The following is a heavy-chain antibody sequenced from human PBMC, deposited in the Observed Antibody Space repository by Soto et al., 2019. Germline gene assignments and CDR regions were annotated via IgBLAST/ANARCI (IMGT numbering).Heavy chain of an antibody. Sequence: HVQLQESGPGLVKPSETLSLTCTISGGSIRSYYWSWIRQPPGKGPEWIGYIDYSGTTNYNPSLKSRVTISVDTSKNQFSLKLRSVTAADAAVYFCVGEMYGGFRFDYWGQGTLVTVSS. CDR2: IDYSGTT. D-gene: IGHD2-8*01. CDR3: VGEMYGGFRFDY. V-gene: IGHV4-59*01. J-gene: IGHJ4*02. CDR1: GGSIRSYY.